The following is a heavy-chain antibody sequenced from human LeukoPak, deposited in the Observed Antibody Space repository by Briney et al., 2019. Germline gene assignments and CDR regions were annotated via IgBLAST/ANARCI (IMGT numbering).Heavy chain of an antibody. V-gene: IGHV4-34*01. CDR3: ARGGLRYFDWLDPFDY. J-gene: IGHJ4*02. CDR2: INHSGST. CDR1: GGSFSGYY. Sequence: PSETLSLTCAVYGGSFSGYYWSWIRQPPGKGLEWIGEINHSGSTNYNPSLKSRVTISVDTSKNKFSLKLSSVTAADTAVYYCARGGLRYFDWLDPFDYWGQGTLVTVSS. D-gene: IGHD3-9*01.